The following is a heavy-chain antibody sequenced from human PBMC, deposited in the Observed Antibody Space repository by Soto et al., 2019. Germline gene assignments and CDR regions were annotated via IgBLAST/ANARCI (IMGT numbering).Heavy chain of an antibody. CDR1: GFTFSSYG. J-gene: IGHJ4*02. Sequence: QVQLVESGGGVVQPGRSLRLSCAASGFTFSSYGMHWVRQAPGKGLEWVAVIWDDGSNKYYADSVKGRFTISRDNSKTPLYLQMNSLRAEVTAVYYCARDSGSGWYGPIDYWGQGTLVTVSS. D-gene: IGHD6-19*01. V-gene: IGHV3-33*01. CDR3: ARDSGSGWYGPIDY. CDR2: IWDDGSNK.